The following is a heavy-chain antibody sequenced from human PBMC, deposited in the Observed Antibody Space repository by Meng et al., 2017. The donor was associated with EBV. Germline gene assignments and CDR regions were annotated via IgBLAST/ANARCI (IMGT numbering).Heavy chain of an antibody. CDR1: GYSISSFYY. Sequence: QLQLRESGPGQVKPSETLSLTCTVPGYSISSFYYWGWIRQPPGRGLAWIGSVHYTGSTYYSPSLKSRVTVSVDTSKNQFSLRLTSVTAADTAVYYCARPFPSWQSPRLDPFGAWGQGTLVTVSS. CDR3: ARPFPSWQSPRLDPFGA. J-gene: IGHJ5*02. V-gene: IGHV4-39*01. CDR2: VHYTGST. D-gene: IGHD6-19*01.